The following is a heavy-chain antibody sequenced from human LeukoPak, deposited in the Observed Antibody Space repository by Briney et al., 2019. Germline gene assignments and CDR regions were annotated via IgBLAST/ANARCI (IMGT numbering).Heavy chain of an antibody. J-gene: IGHJ3*02. CDR3: AITYSGAFDI. CDR1: GGSISSSSYY. V-gene: IGHV4-39*01. CDR2: IYYSGST. Sequence: SETLSLTCTVSGGSISSSSYYWGWIRQPPGKGLEWIGSIYYSGSTYCNPSLKSRVTISVDTSKNQFSLKLSSVTAADTAVYYCAITYSGAFDIWGQGTMVTVSS. D-gene: IGHD1-26*01.